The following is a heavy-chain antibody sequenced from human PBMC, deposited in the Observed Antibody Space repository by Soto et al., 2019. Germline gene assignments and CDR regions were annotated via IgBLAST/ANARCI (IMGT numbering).Heavy chain of an antibody. D-gene: IGHD5-18*01. J-gene: IGHJ6*03. V-gene: IGHV4-59*01. CDR3: ARVLLVYSYGSYYYDFMDV. CDR1: GGSISSYY. Sequence: SETLSLTCTVSGGSISSYYWSWIRQPPGKGLEWIGYIYYSGSTNYNPSLKSRVTISVDTSKNQFSLKLSSVTAADTAVYYCARVLLVYSYGSYYYDFMDVWGKGTTVTGSS. CDR2: IYYSGST.